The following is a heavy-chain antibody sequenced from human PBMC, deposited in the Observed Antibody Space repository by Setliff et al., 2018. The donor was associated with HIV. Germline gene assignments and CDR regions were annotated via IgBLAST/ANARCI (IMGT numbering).Heavy chain of an antibody. Sequence: GGSLRLSCAASGFTFSNPWMNWVRQAPGKGLEWVGRIKSKADGGTTDYASPVQGRFTISRDDSKNTLYLQINSLKTEDTAVYYCTIHTGLDYWGQGNLVTVAS. CDR1: GFTFSNPW. V-gene: IGHV3-15*01. CDR3: TIHTGLDY. CDR2: IKSKADGGTT. J-gene: IGHJ4*02.